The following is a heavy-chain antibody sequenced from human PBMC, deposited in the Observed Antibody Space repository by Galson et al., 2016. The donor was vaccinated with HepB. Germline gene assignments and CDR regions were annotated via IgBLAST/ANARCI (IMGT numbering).Heavy chain of an antibody. J-gene: IGHJ4*02. CDR2: ISSGSAYK. CDR3: ARARERSGYYFD. V-gene: IGHV3-21*01. CDR1: GFTFRNYH. D-gene: IGHD3-22*01. Sequence: SLRLSCAGSGFTFRNYHMNWVRQTPGKGLEWVSSISSGSAYKYYADSVKGRFSIFRDNAKNSLYLQMNSLRVDDTAVYYCARARERSGYYFDWGQGTLVTVS.